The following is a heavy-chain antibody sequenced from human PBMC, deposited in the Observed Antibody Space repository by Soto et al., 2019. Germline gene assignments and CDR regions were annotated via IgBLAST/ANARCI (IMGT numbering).Heavy chain of an antibody. CDR3: ATDIHHYDFWSGYYTRGYYFDY. D-gene: IGHD3-3*01. CDR2: ISGSGRST. CDR1: GFTFSSYA. V-gene: IGHV3-23*01. J-gene: IGHJ4*02. Sequence: GGSLRLSCAASGFTFSSYAMSWVRQAPGKGLEWVSAISGSGRSTYYADSVKGRFTISRGNSKNTLYLQMNSLRAEDTAVYYCATDIHHYDFWSGYYTRGYYFDYWGQGTLVTVSS.